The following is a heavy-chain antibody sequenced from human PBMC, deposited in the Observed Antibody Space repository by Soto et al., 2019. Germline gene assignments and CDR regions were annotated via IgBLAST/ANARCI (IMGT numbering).Heavy chain of an antibody. CDR2: IYPGDSDT. V-gene: IGHV5-51*01. CDR1: GYSFTSYW. Sequence: GESLKISCKGSGYSFTSYWIGWVRQMPGKGLEWMGIIYPGDSDTRYSPSFQGQVTISADKSISTAYLQWSSLKASDTAVYYCARGLYCSSTSCYSYYYYGMDVWGQGTTVTVSS. J-gene: IGHJ6*02. CDR3: ARGLYCSSTSCYSYYYYGMDV. D-gene: IGHD2-2*02.